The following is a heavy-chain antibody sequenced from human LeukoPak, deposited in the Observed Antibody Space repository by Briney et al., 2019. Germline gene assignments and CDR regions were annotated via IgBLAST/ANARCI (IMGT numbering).Heavy chain of an antibody. CDR1: GFTFSGYS. Sequence: GGSLRLSCAASGFTFSGYSMNWVRQAPGKGLEWVSSISSSSSYIYYADSVKGRFTISRDNAKNSLYLQMNSLRAEDTAVYYCARGGRGGYYRPDYWGQGTLVTVSS. J-gene: IGHJ4*02. CDR2: ISSSSSYI. CDR3: ARGGRGGYYRPDY. D-gene: IGHD3-22*01. V-gene: IGHV3-21*01.